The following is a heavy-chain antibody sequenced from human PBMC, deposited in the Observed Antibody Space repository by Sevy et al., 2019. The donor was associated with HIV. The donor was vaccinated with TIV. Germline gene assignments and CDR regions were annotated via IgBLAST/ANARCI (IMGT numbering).Heavy chain of an antibody. J-gene: IGHJ6*02. Sequence: ASVKDSCKASGYTFTSYGISWVRQAPGQGLEWMGWISAYNGNTNYAQKLQGRVTMTTDTSTSTAYMELRSLRSDDTAVYYCARDGRYKMYYYDSSGYKYGMDVWGQGTTVTVSS. CDR2: ISAYNGNT. CDR3: ARDGRYKMYYYDSSGYKYGMDV. V-gene: IGHV1-18*01. D-gene: IGHD3-22*01. CDR1: GYTFTSYG.